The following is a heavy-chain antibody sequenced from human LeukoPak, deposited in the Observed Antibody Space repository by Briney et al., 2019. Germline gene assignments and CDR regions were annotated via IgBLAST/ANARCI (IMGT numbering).Heavy chain of an antibody. V-gene: IGHV1-8*01. D-gene: IGHD7-27*01. CDR2: MSPNSGDT. Sequence: ASVKVSCKASGYTFTSYDSNWVRQATGQRPEWMGWMSPNSGDTGYAQRFQDRVTMTRNTSISTAYMELSSLRSDDTAVYYCARGPPNWGYDYWGPGTLVTVSS. CDR1: GYTFTSYD. CDR3: ARGPPNWGYDY. J-gene: IGHJ4*02.